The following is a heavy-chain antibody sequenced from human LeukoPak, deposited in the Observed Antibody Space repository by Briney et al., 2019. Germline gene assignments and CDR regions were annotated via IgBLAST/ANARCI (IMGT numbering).Heavy chain of an antibody. CDR1: GFTFGSYS. D-gene: IGHD2-15*01. CDR3: ARGGYCSGGSCYKHAEYFQH. Sequence: GGSLRLSCAGSGFTFGSYSMNWVRHAPGKGLEWVSYIGHTGSITDYADSVKGRFTVSRDNAKNSLYLQMNTLRAEDTAVYYCARGGYCSGGSCYKHAEYFQHWGQGTLVTVSS. CDR2: IGHTGSIT. J-gene: IGHJ1*01. V-gene: IGHV3-48*04.